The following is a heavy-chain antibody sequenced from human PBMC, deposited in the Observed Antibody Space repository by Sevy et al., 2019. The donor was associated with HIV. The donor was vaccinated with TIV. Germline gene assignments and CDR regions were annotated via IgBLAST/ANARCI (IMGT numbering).Heavy chain of an antibody. V-gene: IGHV6-1*01. CDR1: GDSVSSNSVA. D-gene: IGHD6-19*01. J-gene: IGHJ4*02. CDR2: TYYRSTWHN. CDR3: XXXXXGWFDY. Sequence: SQTLSLTCAISGDSVSSNSVAWNWIRQSPSRGLEWLGRTYYRSTWHNDYAVSVKSRITINPDTSKNQFSLQLNSVTPXXXXXXXXXXXXXGWFDYXGQGTPVTVSS.